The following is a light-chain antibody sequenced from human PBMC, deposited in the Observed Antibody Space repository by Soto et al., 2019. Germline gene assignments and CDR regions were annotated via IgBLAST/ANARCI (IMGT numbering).Light chain of an antibody. Sequence: DIQMTQSPSSLSASVGDRVTITCRASQSISIYLNWYQQKPGKAPKLLIYTASSLQSGVPSRFSGSGSGTDFTLTISSLQPDDFATYYCQHYNSYSEAFGQGTKVDIK. CDR2: TAS. CDR1: QSISIY. CDR3: QHYNSYSEA. V-gene: IGKV1-39*01. J-gene: IGKJ1*01.